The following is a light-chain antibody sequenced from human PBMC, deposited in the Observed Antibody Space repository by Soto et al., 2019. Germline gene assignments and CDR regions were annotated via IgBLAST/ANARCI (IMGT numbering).Light chain of an antibody. V-gene: IGLV2-14*01. CDR3: CSYTDSNARV. CDR1: SSDIGGHNY. Sequence: QSALTQPASVSGSPGQSITISCTGTSSDIGGHNYVSWYQQRPGKAPKLLIYEVTKRPSGISNRFSGSKSGSTASLTISGLQAEDEADYYCCSYTDSNARVFGGGTKLTVL. CDR2: EVT. J-gene: IGLJ3*02.